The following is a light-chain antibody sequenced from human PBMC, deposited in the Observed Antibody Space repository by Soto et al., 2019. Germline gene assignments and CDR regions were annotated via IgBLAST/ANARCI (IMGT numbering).Light chain of an antibody. CDR1: QSVSIH. CDR3: QQYSNWPPIT. V-gene: IGKV3-15*01. CDR2: DTS. Sequence: ETVMTQSPGTLSVSLGERATLSCRASQSVSIHLAWYQQKPGQAPRLLIYDTSTRATGIPARFSGSGSGTEFTLTISSLQSEDFAVYYCQQYSNWPPITFGQGKLLEI. J-gene: IGKJ5*01.